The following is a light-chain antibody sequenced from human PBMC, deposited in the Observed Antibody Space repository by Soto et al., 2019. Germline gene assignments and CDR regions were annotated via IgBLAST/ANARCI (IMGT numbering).Light chain of an antibody. V-gene: IGKV3-20*01. CDR3: HHYATSSRT. CDR1: QSVSSSY. Sequence: EVVLTQSPGTLPLSPGEGATLSCRASQSVSSSYLGWYQQKPGQAPRLLIYAASSRATGIPNRFSGSGSGTDFTLSISRLEPEDFAVYYCHHYATSSRTFGQGTMADVK. J-gene: IGKJ1*01. CDR2: AAS.